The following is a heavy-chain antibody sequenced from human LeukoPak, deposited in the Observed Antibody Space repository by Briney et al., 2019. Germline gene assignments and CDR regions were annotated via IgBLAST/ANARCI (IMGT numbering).Heavy chain of an antibody. CDR2: ISSSSGYI. CDR1: GFTFSSYN. V-gene: IGHV3-21*01. J-gene: IGHJ4*02. D-gene: IGHD3-16*02. Sequence: PGGSLRLSCAASGFTFSSYNMNWVRQAPGKGLEGVSSISSSSGYIYYADSVKGRFTISRDNAKNSLYLQINSLRAEDTAVYYCTRAIGGSYPRGSDYWGQGTLVTVSS. CDR3: TRAIGGSYPRGSDY.